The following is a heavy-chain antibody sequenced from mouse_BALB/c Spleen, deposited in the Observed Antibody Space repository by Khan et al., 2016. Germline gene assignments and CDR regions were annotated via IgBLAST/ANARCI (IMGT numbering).Heavy chain of an antibody. CDR1: GYTFRNYG. CDR2: INTNTEES. CDR3: ALYGSSAFFDS. D-gene: IGHD1-1*01. V-gene: IGHV9-3*02. Sequence: QIQLVQSGPELKKPGETVKISCKASGYTFRNYGINWVTQAPGKGLKWMGWINTNTEESTFAEEFKGRFAFSLETSASTAYLQINNLNNEDTATYFCALYGSSAFFDSWSRGTTLTVSS. J-gene: IGHJ2*01.